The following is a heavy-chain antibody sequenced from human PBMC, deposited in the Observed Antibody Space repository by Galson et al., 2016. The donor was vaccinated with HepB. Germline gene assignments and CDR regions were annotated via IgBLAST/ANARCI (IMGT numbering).Heavy chain of an antibody. Sequence: TLSLTCSVSGGSISRDGNFWNWIRQVPGKGLEWLSFISYSGTAYYNPSLQSRLSVSLDTAKNDFSLRLDSVTAADTAVYFCARAVPVALDYAFDSWGPGALVTVSS. CDR1: GGSISRDGNF. J-gene: IGHJ4*02. CDR3: ARAVPVALDYAFDS. CDR2: ISYSGTA. V-gene: IGHV4-31*03. D-gene: IGHD3-16*01.